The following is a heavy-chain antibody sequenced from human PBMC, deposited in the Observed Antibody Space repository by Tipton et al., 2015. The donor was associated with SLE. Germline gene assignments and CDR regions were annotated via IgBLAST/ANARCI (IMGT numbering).Heavy chain of an antibody. J-gene: IGHJ4*02. CDR3: AKDGGCGGDCWVDY. CDR1: GFTFSSFW. D-gene: IGHD2-21*01. CDR2: INSDGSST. V-gene: IGHV3-74*01. Sequence: LSLTCAASGFTFSSFWMHWVRQAPGKELVWVSRINSDGSSTNYADSVKGRFTISRDNAKNTLYLQMNSLRPDDTAVYYCAKDGGCGGDCWVDYWGQGTLVTVSS.